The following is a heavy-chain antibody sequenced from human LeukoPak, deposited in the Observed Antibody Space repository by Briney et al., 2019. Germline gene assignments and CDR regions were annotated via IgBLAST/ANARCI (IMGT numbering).Heavy chain of an antibody. CDR2: ISGSGGST. CDR1: GFTFSSYA. D-gene: IGHD4-17*01. J-gene: IGHJ3*02. CDR3: ARESRRRNDYGDSRGENAFDI. V-gene: IGHV3-23*01. Sequence: PGGSLRLSCAASGFTFSSYATSWVRQAPGKGLEWVSAISGSGGSTYYADSVKGRFTISRDNAKNSLYLQMNSLRAEDTAVYYCARESRRRNDYGDSRGENAFDIWGQGTMVTVSS.